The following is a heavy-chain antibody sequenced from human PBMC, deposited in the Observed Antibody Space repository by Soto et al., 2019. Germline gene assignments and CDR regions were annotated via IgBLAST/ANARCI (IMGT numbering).Heavy chain of an antibody. V-gene: IGHV3-9*01. CDR3: AKARLHLGEFYHAFDI. CDR1: GFTFDDYA. CDR2: ISWNSGSI. Sequence: EVQLVESGGGLVQPGRSLRLSCAASGFTFDDYAMHWVRQAPGKGLEWVSGISWNSGSIGYADSVKGRFTISRDNAKNSLYLQMNSLRAEDTALYYCAKARLHLGEFYHAFDIWGQGTMVTVSS. J-gene: IGHJ3*02. D-gene: IGHD3-16*01.